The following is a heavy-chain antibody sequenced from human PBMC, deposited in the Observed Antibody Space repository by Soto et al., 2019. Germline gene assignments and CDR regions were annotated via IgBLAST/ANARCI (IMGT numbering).Heavy chain of an antibody. D-gene: IGHD3-9*01. CDR1: GFTFSSYA. V-gene: IGHV3-30-3*01. CDR2: ISYDGSNK. Sequence: QVQLVESGGGVVQPGRSLRLSCAASGFTFSSYAMHWVRQAPGKGLEWVAVISYDGSNKYYADSVKGRFTISRDNSKNTLYLQMNSLRAEDTAVYYCARQAYDIPARWGQGTLVNVSS. J-gene: IGHJ4*02. CDR3: ARQAYDIPAR.